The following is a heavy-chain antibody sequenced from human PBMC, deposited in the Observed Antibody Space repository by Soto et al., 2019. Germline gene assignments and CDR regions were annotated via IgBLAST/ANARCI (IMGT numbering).Heavy chain of an antibody. V-gene: IGHV3-74*02. D-gene: IGHD7-27*01. Sequence: EVHLVESGGGLVQPGGSLRLSCAASGLTFRTYWMQWVRQAPGKGLVWVSRIDNDGSSTNYADSVKGRFTISRDNAKDTLYLQMNSLRAEDTAVYYCAMGTMDVWGKGTTVTVSS. CDR3: AMGTMDV. CDR1: GLTFRTYW. CDR2: IDNDGSST. J-gene: IGHJ6*04.